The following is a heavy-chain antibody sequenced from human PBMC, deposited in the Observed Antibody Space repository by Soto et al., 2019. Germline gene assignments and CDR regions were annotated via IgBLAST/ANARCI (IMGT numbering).Heavy chain of an antibody. V-gene: IGHV4-39*01. CDR1: GGSISSSSYY. CDR3: ARGRSRYFDWLEGGHNWFDP. J-gene: IGHJ5*02. Sequence: SETLSLTCTVSGGSISSSSYYWGWIRQPPGKGLEWIGSIYYSGSTYYNPSLKSRVTISVDTSKNQFSLKLSSVTAADTAVYYCARGRSRYFDWLEGGHNWFDPWGQGTLVTVSS. D-gene: IGHD3-9*01. CDR2: IYYSGST.